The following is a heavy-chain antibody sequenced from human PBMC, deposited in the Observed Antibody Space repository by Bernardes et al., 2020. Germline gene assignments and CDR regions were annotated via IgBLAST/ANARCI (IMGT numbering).Heavy chain of an antibody. CDR1: GFTFSSYW. CDR2: IKQDGSEK. CDR3: ARVVFALGYGMDV. Sequence: GGSLRRSCSASGFTFSSYWMSWVRQAPGKGLEWVANIKQDGSEKYYVDSVKGRFTISRDNAKNSLYLQMNSLRAEDTAVYYCARVVFALGYGMDVWGQGTTVTVSS. D-gene: IGHD3-16*01. V-gene: IGHV3-7*01. J-gene: IGHJ6*02.